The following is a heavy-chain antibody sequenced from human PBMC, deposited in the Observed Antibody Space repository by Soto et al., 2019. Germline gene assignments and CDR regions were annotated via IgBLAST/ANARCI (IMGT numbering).Heavy chain of an antibody. CDR2: IIPFFGTE. V-gene: IGHV1-69*13. D-gene: IGHD4-17*01. CDR3: ARSAPMDAGDKYYYGF. J-gene: IGHJ4*02. CDR1: GRTFTTFG. Sequence: ASVKVACKASGRTFTTFGISWVRQAPGQGLEWMGGIIPFFGTEKYSQKFEERISITADESTNTVYMDLRSLPSEDTAISYCARSAPMDAGDKYYYGFWGQGALVTVSS.